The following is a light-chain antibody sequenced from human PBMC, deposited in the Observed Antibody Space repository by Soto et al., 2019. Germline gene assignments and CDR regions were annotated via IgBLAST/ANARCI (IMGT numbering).Light chain of an antibody. CDR1: GGSIASGY. CDR2: EDN. J-gene: IGLJ1*01. V-gene: IGLV6-57*03. CDR3: QSYHSSYPYV. Sequence: NFMLTQPHSVSESPGKTVTISCTRSGGSIASGYVQWYRQRPGSAPTTVIYEDNQRPSGVPDRFSGSIDSSSNSASLTISGLQPEDEADYYCQSYHSSYPYVFGTGTKLTVL.